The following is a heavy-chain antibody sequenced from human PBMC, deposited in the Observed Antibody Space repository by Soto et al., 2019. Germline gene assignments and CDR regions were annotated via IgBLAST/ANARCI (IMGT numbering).Heavy chain of an antibody. CDR3: ARFRGYYYESSGYRPFDY. Sequence: RASVKVSCKASGYTFTSYGISWVRQAPGQGLEWMGWISAYNGNTNYAQKLQGRVTMTTDTSTSTAYMELRSLRSDDTAVYYCARFRGYYYESSGYRPFDYWGQGTLVTVS. J-gene: IGHJ4*02. V-gene: IGHV1-18*01. CDR2: ISAYNGNT. D-gene: IGHD3-22*01. CDR1: GYTFTSYG.